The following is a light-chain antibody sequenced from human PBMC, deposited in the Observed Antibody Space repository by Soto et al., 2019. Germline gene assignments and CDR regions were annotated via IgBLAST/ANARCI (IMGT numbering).Light chain of an antibody. CDR1: QIISNW. CDR3: QQYNSQYT. CDR2: KAS. V-gene: IGKV1-5*03. Sequence: DIQMTQSPSTLSVSVGDTVIITCRASQIISNWLAWYQQKPGKAPKLLIYKASFLESGVPSRFSGSGSGTEFSLTITSLQPDDFATYYCQQYNSQYTFGQGTKLEIK. J-gene: IGKJ2*01.